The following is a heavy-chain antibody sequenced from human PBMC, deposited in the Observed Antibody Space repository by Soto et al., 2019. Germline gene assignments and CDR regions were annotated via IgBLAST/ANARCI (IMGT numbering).Heavy chain of an antibody. D-gene: IGHD6-19*01. V-gene: IGHV4-38-2*01. CDR3: ARGRSPLYSSGWFDY. CDR2: IYHSGST. Sequence: SETLSLTCAVSGYSISSGYYWGWIRQPPGKGLEWIGSIYHSGSTYYNPSLRSRVTISVDTSKNQLSLKLSSVTAADTAVYYCARGRSPLYSSGWFDYWGQGTLVTVSS. CDR1: GYSISSGYY. J-gene: IGHJ4*02.